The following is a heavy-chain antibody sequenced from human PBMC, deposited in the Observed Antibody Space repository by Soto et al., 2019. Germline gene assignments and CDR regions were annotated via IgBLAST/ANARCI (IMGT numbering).Heavy chain of an antibody. V-gene: IGHV1-69*13. CDR2: IIPIFGTA. CDR1: GFTFTSYG. D-gene: IGHD2-2*01. Sequence: GASVKVSCKASGFTFTSYGISWVRQAPGQGLEWMGWIIPIFGTANYAQKFQGRVTITADESTTTAYMELSSLRSEDTAVYYCASSYCISTSCPPYYGMDVWGQGTTVTVSS. J-gene: IGHJ6*02. CDR3: ASSYCISTSCPPYYGMDV.